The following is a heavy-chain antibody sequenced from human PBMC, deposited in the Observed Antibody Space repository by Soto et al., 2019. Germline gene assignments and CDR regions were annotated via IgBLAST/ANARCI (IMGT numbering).Heavy chain of an antibody. CDR1: GFTLSNYA. V-gene: IGHV3-64D*06. J-gene: IGHJ4*02. D-gene: IGHD1-26*01. CDR2: ISSNGENT. Sequence: PRLSCSASGFTLSNYAMHWVRQAPGKGLEYVSAISSNGENTYYADSVKGRFTISRDIFKNTLYLQMSSLRPEDTAVYSCVRSTGSLDSWGQGTLVTVSS. CDR3: VRSTGSLDS.